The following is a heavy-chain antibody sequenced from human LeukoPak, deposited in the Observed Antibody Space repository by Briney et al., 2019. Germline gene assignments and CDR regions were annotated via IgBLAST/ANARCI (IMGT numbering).Heavy chain of an antibody. CDR1: GGTFSSYA. J-gene: IGHJ4*02. CDR3: ARAQYVVRRGDCSGGSCYTVDY. Sequence: SVKVSCKASGGTFSSYAISWVRQAPGQGLEWMGGIIPIFGTANYAQKFQGRVTITTDESTSTAYMELSSLRSDDTAVYYCARAQYVVRRGDCSGGSCYTVDYWGQGTLVTVSS. CDR2: IIPIFGTA. V-gene: IGHV1-69*05. D-gene: IGHD2-15*01.